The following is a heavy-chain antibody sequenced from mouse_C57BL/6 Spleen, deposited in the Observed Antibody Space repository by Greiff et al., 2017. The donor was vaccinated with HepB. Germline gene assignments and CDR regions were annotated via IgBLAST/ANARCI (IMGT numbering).Heavy chain of an antibody. Sequence: VKVVESGPELVKPGASVKISCKASGYAFSSSWMNWVKQRPGKGLEWIGRIYPGDGDTNYNGKFKGKATLTADKSSSTAYMQLSSLTSEDSAVYFCAAYYSNHWYFDVWGTGTTVTVSS. V-gene: IGHV1-82*01. CDR1: GYAFSSSW. D-gene: IGHD2-5*01. CDR2: IYPGDGDT. J-gene: IGHJ1*03. CDR3: AAYYSNHWYFDV.